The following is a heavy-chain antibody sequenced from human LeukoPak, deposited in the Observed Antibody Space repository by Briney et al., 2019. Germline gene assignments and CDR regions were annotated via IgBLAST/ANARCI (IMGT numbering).Heavy chain of an antibody. CDR1: GYSFTNYW. J-gene: IGHJ5*02. CDR3: ARHTNWFDP. Sequence: GESLKISCKGSGYSFTNYWIGWVRQMPGKGLEWVGLIYPGESDIRYSPSFQGQVTISADKSISTAYLQWSSLKASDTAMYYCARHTNWFDPWGQGTLVTVSS. V-gene: IGHV5-51*01. CDR2: IYPGESDI.